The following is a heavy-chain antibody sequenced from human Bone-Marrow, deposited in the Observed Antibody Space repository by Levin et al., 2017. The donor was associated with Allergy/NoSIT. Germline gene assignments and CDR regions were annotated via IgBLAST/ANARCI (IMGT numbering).Heavy chain of an antibody. CDR1: GASMDNYC. CDR3: ARGNKARGSYYVPALDS. V-gene: IGHV4-59*01. CDR2: AYNTGSP. J-gene: IGHJ4*02. D-gene: IGHD3-10*01. Sequence: TSETLSLTCSFYGASMDNYCWNWVRQSPGKGLEWLGYAYNTGSPTYNPSLQSRVTIAVDTSNRQFSLNLKSVTAADTAVYYCARGNKARGSYYVPALDSWGQGTLVSVSS.